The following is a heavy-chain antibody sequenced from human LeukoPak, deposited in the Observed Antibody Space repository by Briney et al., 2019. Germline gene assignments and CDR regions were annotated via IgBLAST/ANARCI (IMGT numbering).Heavy chain of an antibody. Sequence: GESLKISCKGSGYSFTSYWNGWVRQMPGKGLEWMGIIYPGDSDTRYSPSFQGQVTISADKSISTAYLQWSSLKASDTAMYYCARHQTELRYFDWLLYFDYWGQGTLVTVSS. J-gene: IGHJ4*02. CDR2: IYPGDSDT. D-gene: IGHD3-9*01. V-gene: IGHV5-51*01. CDR3: ARHQTELRYFDWLLYFDY. CDR1: GYSFTSYW.